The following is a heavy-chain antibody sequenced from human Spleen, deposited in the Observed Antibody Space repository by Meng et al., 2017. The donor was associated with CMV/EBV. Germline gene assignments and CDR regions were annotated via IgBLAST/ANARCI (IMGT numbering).Heavy chain of an antibody. CDR3: ASQQRTLLYGHYFDF. V-gene: IGHV1-69*05. Sequence: SGGTLSSYAMNWVRQAPGQGLEWMGGIIPIFGTTYYAQDLKGRVTITTDESTSTVSVDLSRLRSEDTAVYYCASQQRTLLYGHYFDFWGQGTLVTVSS. D-gene: IGHD1-26*01. CDR2: IIPIFGTT. J-gene: IGHJ4*02. CDR1: GGTLSSYA.